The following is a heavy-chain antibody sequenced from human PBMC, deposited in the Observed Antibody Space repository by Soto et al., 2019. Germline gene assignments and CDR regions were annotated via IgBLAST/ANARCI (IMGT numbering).Heavy chain of an antibody. CDR2: INHSGST. V-gene: IGHV4-34*01. Sequence: QLQLQQWGAGLLKPSETLSLTCAVYGGSFSGYYWNRIRQPPGKGLEWIGEINHSGSTNYNPSLKSRVTVSVDTSKNQFSLKLSSVTAADTAVYYCARGWGSGVFDYWGQGTLVTVSS. J-gene: IGHJ4*02. D-gene: IGHD6-19*01. CDR3: ARGWGSGVFDY. CDR1: GGSFSGYY.